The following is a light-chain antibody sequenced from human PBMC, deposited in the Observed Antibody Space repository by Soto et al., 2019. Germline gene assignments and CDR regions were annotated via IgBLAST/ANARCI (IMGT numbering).Light chain of an antibody. CDR3: QQYGSSPPYT. CDR1: QSVSSNH. V-gene: IGKV3-20*01. Sequence: EIVLTQSPGTLSLSPGEGATLSCRASQSVSSNHLAWYQQKPGQAPRLLIFGASSRASDIPDRFSGSGSGTDFTLTISRLEPEDFAVYYWQQYGSSPPYTFGQGTKLEIK. CDR2: GAS. J-gene: IGKJ2*01.